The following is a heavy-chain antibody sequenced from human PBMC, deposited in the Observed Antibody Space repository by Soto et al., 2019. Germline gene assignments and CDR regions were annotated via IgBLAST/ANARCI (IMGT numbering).Heavy chain of an antibody. D-gene: IGHD5-18*01. CDR1: GFTFSIHG. J-gene: IGHJ4*02. Sequence: GGSLRLSCAASGFTFSIHGMHWVRQAPGKGLEWVAAISYDGSNKYYTDSVKGRFTISRDYSKNTLYLQMNSLRAGDTAVYYCAKGGYTFAYEWGQGALVTVSS. CDR2: ISYDGSNK. V-gene: IGHV3-30*18. CDR3: AKGGYTFAYE.